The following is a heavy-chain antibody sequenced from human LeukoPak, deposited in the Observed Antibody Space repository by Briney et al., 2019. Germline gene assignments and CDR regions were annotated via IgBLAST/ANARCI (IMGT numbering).Heavy chain of an antibody. CDR2: INSDGSIT. D-gene: IGHD1-14*01. CDR3: ARAESRRYFDL. Sequence: GGSLRLSCAASGFTFTTYWMHWVRQAPGKGLVWVSHINSDGSITSYADSVKGRFTISRDNSKNTLYLQMNSLRAEDTAVYYCARAESRRYFDLWGRGTLVTVSS. V-gene: IGHV3-74*01. J-gene: IGHJ2*01. CDR1: GFTFTTYW.